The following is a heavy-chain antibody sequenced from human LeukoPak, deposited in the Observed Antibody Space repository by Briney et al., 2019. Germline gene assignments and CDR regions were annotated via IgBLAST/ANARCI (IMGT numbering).Heavy chain of an antibody. CDR2: ISGSGGST. CDR3: ARDGRGISAAGSPYGMDV. V-gene: IGHV3-23*01. D-gene: IGHD6-13*01. CDR1: GITLSNYG. J-gene: IGHJ6*02. Sequence: PGGSLRLSCAVSGITLSNYGMSWVRQAPGKGLEWVAGISGSGGSTNYADSVKGRFTISRDNPKNTLYLQMNSLRAEDTAVYYCARDGRGISAAGSPYGMDVWGQGTTVTVSS.